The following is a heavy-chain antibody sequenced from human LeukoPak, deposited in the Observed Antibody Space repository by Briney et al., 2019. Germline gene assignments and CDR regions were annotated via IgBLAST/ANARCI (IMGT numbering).Heavy chain of an antibody. V-gene: IGHV3-7*01. D-gene: IGHD6-13*01. Sequence: PGGSLRLSCAASGFTLSSYWVSWVRQAPGKGLEWVANIKQDGSEKYYVDSVKGRFTISRDNAKNSLYLQMNSLRAEDTAVYYCASTTAGFDYWGQGTLVTVSS. CDR3: ASTTAGFDY. CDR2: IKQDGSEK. CDR1: GFTLSSYW. J-gene: IGHJ4*02.